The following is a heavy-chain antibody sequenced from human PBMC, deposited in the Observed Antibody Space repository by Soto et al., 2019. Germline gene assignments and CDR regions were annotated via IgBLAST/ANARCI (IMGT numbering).Heavy chain of an antibody. D-gene: IGHD3-22*01. J-gene: IGHJ4*02. Sequence: WWCXRLSCSAAVCSFISYCIILFRQAPGKGLELVANIKQDGSDKYYVDSVKGRFTISRDNAKNSLYLQMNSLRAEDTAVYYCARDFIYYDRSGFEYWGQGTLV. CDR2: IKQDGSDK. CDR1: VCSFISYC. V-gene: IGHV3-7*01. CDR3: ARDFIYYDRSGFEY.